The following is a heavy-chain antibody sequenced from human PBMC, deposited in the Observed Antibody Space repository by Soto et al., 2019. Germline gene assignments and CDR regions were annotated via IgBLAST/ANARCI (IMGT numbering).Heavy chain of an antibody. D-gene: IGHD3-22*01. CDR2: INHSGST. J-gene: IGHJ6*03. CDR3: ARPPHTGYYYHYMDV. V-gene: IGHV4-34*01. CDR1: GGSFSGYY. Sequence: SETLSLTCAVYGGSFSGYYWSWIRQPPGKGLEWIGEINHSGSTNYNPSLKSRVTISVDTSKNQFSLKLSSVTAADTAVYYCARPPHTGYYYHYMDVWGKGTTVTVSS.